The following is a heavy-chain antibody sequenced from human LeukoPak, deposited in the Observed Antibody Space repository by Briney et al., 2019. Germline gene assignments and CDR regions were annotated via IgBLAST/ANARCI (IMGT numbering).Heavy chain of an antibody. CDR3: ARALGATDAFDI. Sequence: ASAKVSCKASGYTFTSYDINWVRQATGQGLEWMGWMNPNSGNTGYAQKFQGRVTITRNTSISTAYMELSSLRSEDTAVYYCARALGATDAFDIWGQGTMVTVSS. J-gene: IGHJ3*02. CDR1: GYTFTSYD. CDR2: MNPNSGNT. D-gene: IGHD1-26*01. V-gene: IGHV1-8*01.